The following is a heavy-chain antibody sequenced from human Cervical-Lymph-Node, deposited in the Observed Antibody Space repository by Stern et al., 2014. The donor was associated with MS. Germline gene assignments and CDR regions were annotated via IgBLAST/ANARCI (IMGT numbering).Heavy chain of an antibody. CDR1: GFTFSHYS. CDR2: ISTNATHT. CDR3: ARARFGDDARSPHLDS. Sequence: EVQLVESGGGLVKPGESLRLSCDASGFTFSHYSINWVRQAPGKGLEWISSISTNATHTYSAYSMEGLFTIASDSTKDSVSLHIVSLRAEDAAVYYCARARFGDDARSPHLDSWGQGTLVTVSS. D-gene: IGHD3-3*01. V-gene: IGHV3-21*01. J-gene: IGHJ4*02.